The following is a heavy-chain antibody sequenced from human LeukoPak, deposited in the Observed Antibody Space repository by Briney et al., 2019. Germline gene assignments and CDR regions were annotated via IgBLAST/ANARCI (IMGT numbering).Heavy chain of an antibody. CDR2: IGGSGGST. CDR3: AKEIYGDSTGGRFQY. J-gene: IGHJ1*01. D-gene: IGHD4-17*01. Sequence: GGSLRLSCAASGFTFSNYNMNWVRQTPGKGLEWVSVIGGSGGSTYYADSVTGRFTISRDNSKNTLHLQMNSLRAEDTAVYYCAKEIYGDSTGGRFQYWGQGTLVTVSS. CDR1: GFTFSNYN. V-gene: IGHV3-23*01.